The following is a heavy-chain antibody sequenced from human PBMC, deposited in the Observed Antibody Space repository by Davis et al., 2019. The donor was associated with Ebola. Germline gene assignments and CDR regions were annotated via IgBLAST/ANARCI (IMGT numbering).Heavy chain of an antibody. CDR1: EFTFSSYG. V-gene: IGHV3-30*19. Sequence: PGGSLRLSCAASEFTFSSYGMHWVRQAPGKGLEWVAVIWYDGSNKYYADSVKGRFTISRDNSKNTLYLQMNSLRAEDTAVYYCARDQKSAIFRPGGMDVWGQGTTVTVSS. CDR3: ARDQKSAIFRPGGMDV. J-gene: IGHJ6*02. CDR2: IWYDGSNK. D-gene: IGHD3-3*01.